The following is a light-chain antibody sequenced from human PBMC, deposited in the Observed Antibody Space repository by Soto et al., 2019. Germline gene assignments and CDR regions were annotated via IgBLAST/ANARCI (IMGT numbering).Light chain of an antibody. V-gene: IGKV1-13*02. Sequence: AIQLTQSPSSLSASVGDRVTITCRANQGISSALAWYQHKPGKAPKLLISHASSLESGVPSRFSGSGSGTDFTLTISSLQPEDFATYHCQQFNTYPTFGGGTK. CDR3: QQFNTYPT. J-gene: IGKJ4*01. CDR1: QGISSA. CDR2: HAS.